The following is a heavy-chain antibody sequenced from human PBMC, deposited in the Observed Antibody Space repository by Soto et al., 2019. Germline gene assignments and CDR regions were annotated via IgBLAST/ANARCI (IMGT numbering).Heavy chain of an antibody. CDR1: GFTFSSYT. D-gene: IGHD3-9*01. J-gene: IGHJ5*02. V-gene: IGHV3-30-3*01. CDR2: ISYDGSKK. CDR3: ARDSGYYDILTGYYASNLEWFDP. Sequence: AQLVESGGGVVQPGRSLRLSCAVSGFTFSSYTMHWVRQAPGKGLEWVAVISYDGSKKNYADSVKGRFTISRDNPKITLYLQMNSLRPEDTAVYYCARDSGYYDILTGYYASNLEWFDPWGQGTLVTVSS.